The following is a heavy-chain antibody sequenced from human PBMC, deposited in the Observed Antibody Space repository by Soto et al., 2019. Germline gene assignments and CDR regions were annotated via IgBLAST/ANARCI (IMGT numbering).Heavy chain of an antibody. J-gene: IGHJ4*02. CDR3: AKDHMDTAMVSGYFDY. Sequence: GGSLRLSCAASGFTFSSYGMHWVRQAPGKGLEWVAVISYDGSNKYYADSVKGRFTISRDNSKNTLYLQMNSLRAEDTAVYYCAKDHMDTAMVSGYFDYWGQGTLVTVSS. V-gene: IGHV3-30*18. CDR2: ISYDGSNK. CDR1: GFTFSSYG. D-gene: IGHD5-18*01.